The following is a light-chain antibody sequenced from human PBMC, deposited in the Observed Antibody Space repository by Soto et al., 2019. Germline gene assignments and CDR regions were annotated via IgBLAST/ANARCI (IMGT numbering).Light chain of an antibody. V-gene: IGKV3-20*01. CDR3: QQYGGSSWT. Sequence: EIVLTQSPDTLSLSPGQTATLFCRASQSLSASYLAWYQQKPGQAPRLLVYGASSRATGIPDRFSGSGSGTDFTLIISRLEPEDFAVYYCQQYGGSSWTFGQGTKVDI. J-gene: IGKJ1*01. CDR1: QSLSASY. CDR2: GAS.